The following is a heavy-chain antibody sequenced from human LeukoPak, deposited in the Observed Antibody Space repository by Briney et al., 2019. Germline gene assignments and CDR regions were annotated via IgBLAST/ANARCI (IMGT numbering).Heavy chain of an antibody. D-gene: IGHD1-1*01. CDR3: ATTKQARRYFDY. V-gene: IGHV3-23*01. Sequence: GGSLRLSCAGSGFTFSSNALSWVRQAPGKGLEWVSAISTSGGNTYYADSVRGRFTISRDNSKNTMYLQMNTLRAEDTAVYYCATTKQARRYFDYWGQGTLVTVSS. CDR2: ISTSGGNT. CDR1: GFTFSSNA. J-gene: IGHJ4*02.